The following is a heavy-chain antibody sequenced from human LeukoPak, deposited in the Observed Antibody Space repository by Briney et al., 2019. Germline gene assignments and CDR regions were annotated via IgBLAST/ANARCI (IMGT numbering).Heavy chain of an antibody. J-gene: IGHJ5*02. D-gene: IGHD1-1*01. CDR2: IIPILGVA. CDR3: ARGYRNWNDGSWFDP. V-gene: IGHV1-69*04. Sequence: ASVTVSCKASGGTFSSYAISWVRQAPGQGLEWMERIIPILGVANYAQKFQGRVTITADKSTSTAYMELSSLRSEDTAVYYCARGYRNWNDGSWFDPWGQGTLVTVSS. CDR1: GGTFSSYA.